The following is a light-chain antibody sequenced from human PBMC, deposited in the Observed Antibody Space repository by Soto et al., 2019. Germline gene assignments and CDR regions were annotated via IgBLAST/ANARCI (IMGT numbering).Light chain of an antibody. Sequence: QSVLTQPASVSGSPGQSITISCTGTTSDVGGYNYVSWYQQHPGKAPKLMIYDVIYRPSGVSNRFSASKSGNTASLTISGLQAEDEADYYCSSYTSSSTLVFGGGTQLTVL. V-gene: IGLV2-14*01. CDR3: SSYTSSSTLV. CDR2: DVI. J-gene: IGLJ3*02. CDR1: TSDVGGYNY.